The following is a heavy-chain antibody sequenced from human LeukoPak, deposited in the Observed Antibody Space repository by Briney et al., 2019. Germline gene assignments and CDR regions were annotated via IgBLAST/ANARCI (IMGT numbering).Heavy chain of an antibody. D-gene: IGHD2-2*01. V-gene: IGHV3-7*01. CDR2: IKQDGSEK. CDR1: GFTFSSYW. CDR3: ARAPARHCSSTSCYGPPPYYMDV. J-gene: IGHJ6*03. Sequence: GGSLRLSCAASGFTFSSYWMSWVRQAPGKGLEWVANIKQDGSEKYYVDSVKGRFTISRDNAKNSLYLQMNSLRAEDTAVYCCARAPARHCSSTSCYGPPPYYMDVWGKGTTVTVSS.